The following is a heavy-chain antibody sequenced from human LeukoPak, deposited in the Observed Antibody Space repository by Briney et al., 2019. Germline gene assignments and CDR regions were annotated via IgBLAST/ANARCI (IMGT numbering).Heavy chain of an antibody. CDR1: GYTFTSYG. CDR3: ARDPSSGWDY. V-gene: IGHV1-46*01. Sequence: VASVKVSCKASGYTFTSYGISWVRQAPGQGLEWMGIINPSGGSTSYAQKFQGRVTMTRDTSTSTVYMELSSLRSEDTAVYYCARDPSSGWDYWGQGTLVTVSS. CDR2: INPSGGST. J-gene: IGHJ4*02. D-gene: IGHD6-19*01.